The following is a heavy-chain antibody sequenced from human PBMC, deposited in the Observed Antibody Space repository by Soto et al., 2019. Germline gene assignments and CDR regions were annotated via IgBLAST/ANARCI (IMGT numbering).Heavy chain of an antibody. CDR2: IYYSGNT. J-gene: IGHJ6*02. D-gene: IGHD3-9*01. CDR3: ARLRLRYFVDV. Sequence: TSETLSLTCIVSGGSSSTTTYYWGWIRQPPGKGLEWIGSIYYSGNTYYNPSLKSRVTISVDTSKNQFSLKLSSVTAADTALYYCARLRLRYFVDVWGQGTTVTVSS. V-gene: IGHV4-39*01. CDR1: GGSSSTTTYY.